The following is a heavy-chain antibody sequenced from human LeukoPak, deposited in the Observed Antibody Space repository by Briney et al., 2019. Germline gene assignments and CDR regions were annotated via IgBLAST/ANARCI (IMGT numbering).Heavy chain of an antibody. J-gene: IGHJ5*02. CDR2: IYTSGST. Sequence: SETLSLTCTVSGGSISSYYWSWIRQPAGKGLEWIGRIYTSGSTNYNPSLKSRVTMSVDTSKNQFSLKLSSVTAVDTAAYYCARLVYCSRTSCYTIWFDPWGQGTLITVSS. CDR1: GGSISSYY. D-gene: IGHD2-2*02. CDR3: ARLVYCSRTSCYTIWFDP. V-gene: IGHV4-4*07.